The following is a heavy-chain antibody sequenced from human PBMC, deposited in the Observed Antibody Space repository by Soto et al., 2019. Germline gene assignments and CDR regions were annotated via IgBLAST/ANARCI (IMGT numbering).Heavy chain of an antibody. CDR1: GGSISSYY. J-gene: IGHJ4*02. CDR2: IYTSGST. D-gene: IGHD2-15*01. Sequence: PSETLSLTCTVSGGSISSYYWSWIRQPAGKGLEWIGRIYTSGSTNYNPSLESRVTMSVDTSKNQFSLKLSSVTAADTAVYYCARVGGYCSGGSCRHPYYFDYWGQGTLVTVSS. CDR3: ARVGGYCSGGSCRHPYYFDY. V-gene: IGHV4-4*07.